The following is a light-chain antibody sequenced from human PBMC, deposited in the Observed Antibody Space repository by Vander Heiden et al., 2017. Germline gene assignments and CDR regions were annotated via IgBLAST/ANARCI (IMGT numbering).Light chain of an antibody. J-gene: IGKJ4*01. CDR2: AAS. Sequence: DIQMIQSPSSLSPSVAARVTITFRASQSISSYLDWYQQKPGKAPKLLIYAASSLQSGVPSRFSGSGSGTDFTLTISSLQPEDFAAYYCQQSYSTPRTFGGGTKVEIK. V-gene: IGKV1-39*01. CDR3: QQSYSTPRT. CDR1: QSISSY.